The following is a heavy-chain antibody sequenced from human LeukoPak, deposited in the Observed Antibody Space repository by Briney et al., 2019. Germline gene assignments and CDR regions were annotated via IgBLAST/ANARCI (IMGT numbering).Heavy chain of an antibody. CDR3: ARGMGVLVPAATWFDP. CDR2: IRYDGSNK. Sequence: GGSLRLSCAASGFTFSSYGMHWVRQAPGKGLEWVAFIRYDGSNKYYADSVKGRFTISRDNSKNTLYLQMNSLRAEDTAVYYCARGMGVLVPAATWFDPWGQGTLVTVSS. D-gene: IGHD2-2*01. CDR1: GFTFSSYG. V-gene: IGHV3-30*02. J-gene: IGHJ5*02.